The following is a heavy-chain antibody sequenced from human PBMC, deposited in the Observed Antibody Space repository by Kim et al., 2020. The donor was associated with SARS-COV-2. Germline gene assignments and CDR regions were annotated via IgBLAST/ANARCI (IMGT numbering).Heavy chain of an antibody. D-gene: IGHD1-26*01. CDR3: ARDRGPSGSFDY. CDR2: IWYDGSNK. CDR1: GFTFSSYG. V-gene: IGHV3-33*01. J-gene: IGHJ4*02. Sequence: GGSLRLSCAASGFTFSSYGMHWVRQAPGKGLEWVAVIWYDGSNKYYADSVKGRFTISRDNSKNTLYLQMNSLRAEDTAVYYCARDRGPSGSFDYWGQGTLVTVSS.